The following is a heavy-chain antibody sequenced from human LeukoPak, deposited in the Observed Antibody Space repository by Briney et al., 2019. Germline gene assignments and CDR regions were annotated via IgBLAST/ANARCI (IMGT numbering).Heavy chain of an antibody. Sequence: HPGGSLRLSCAASGFTFSSFWMNWVRQAPGKGLEWVANIKQDGSERNYVDSVKGRSTISRDNAKNSLFLQMNSLRVEDTAVYYCARGGTRGYSPVDYLGQGILVTVSS. D-gene: IGHD5-18*01. CDR1: GFTFSSFW. CDR2: IKQDGSER. J-gene: IGHJ4*02. CDR3: ARGGTRGYSPVDY. V-gene: IGHV3-7*03.